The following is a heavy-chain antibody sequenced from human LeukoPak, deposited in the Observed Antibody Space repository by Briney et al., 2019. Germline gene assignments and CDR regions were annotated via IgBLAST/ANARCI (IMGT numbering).Heavy chain of an antibody. J-gene: IGHJ4*02. D-gene: IGHD3-22*01. CDR3: ARDGVRYYDSSGYSPY. V-gene: IGHV3-23*01. CDR2: VKSDGAGT. CDR1: GFTFSSYA. Sequence: GGSLRLSCAASGFTFSSYAMNWVRQAPGKGLAWVASVKSDGAGTHYADSVKGRFTISRDNSKNTLYLQMNSLRAEDTAVYYCARDGVRYYDSSGYSPYWGQGTLVTVSS.